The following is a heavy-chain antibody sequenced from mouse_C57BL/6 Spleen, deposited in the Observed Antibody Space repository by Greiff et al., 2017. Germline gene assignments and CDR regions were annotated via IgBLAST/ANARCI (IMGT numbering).Heavy chain of an antibody. CDR3: ARGGGGRGYCDG. CDR2: ISDGGSYT. J-gene: IGHJ1*03. Sequence: EVKLMESGGGLVKPGGSLKLSCAASGFTFSSYAMSWVRQTPEKRLERVATISDGGSYTYYPDNVKGRFTISRDNAKNNLYLQMSHLKSEDTAMYDCARGGGGRGYCDGWGTGTTVTVSS. V-gene: IGHV5-4*03. CDR1: GFTFSSYA.